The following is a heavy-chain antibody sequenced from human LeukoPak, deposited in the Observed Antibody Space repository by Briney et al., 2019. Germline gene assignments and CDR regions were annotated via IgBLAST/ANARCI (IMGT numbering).Heavy chain of an antibody. CDR2: INPNSGGT. Sequence: GAPVKVSCKASGYTFTGYYMHWVRQAPGQGLEWMGWINPNSGGTNYAQKFQGRVTMTRDTSISTAYMELSRLRSDDTAVYYCARDAMVRGGYYYYYYMDVWGKGTTVTISS. CDR1: GYTFTGYY. V-gene: IGHV1-2*02. D-gene: IGHD3-10*01. CDR3: ARDAMVRGGYYYYYYMDV. J-gene: IGHJ6*03.